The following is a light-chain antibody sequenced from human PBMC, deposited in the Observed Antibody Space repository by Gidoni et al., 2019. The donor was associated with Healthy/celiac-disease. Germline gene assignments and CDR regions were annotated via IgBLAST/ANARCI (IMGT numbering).Light chain of an antibody. Sequence: AIQLTQSPSSLSASVGDRVTITCRASPGISSALAWYQQKPGKAPKLLIYDASSLESGVPSRFSGSGSGTDFTLTISSLQPEDFATYYCQQFNSYPPYTFGQGTKLEIK. J-gene: IGKJ2*01. CDR2: DAS. CDR1: PGISSA. V-gene: IGKV1-13*02. CDR3: QQFNSYPPYT.